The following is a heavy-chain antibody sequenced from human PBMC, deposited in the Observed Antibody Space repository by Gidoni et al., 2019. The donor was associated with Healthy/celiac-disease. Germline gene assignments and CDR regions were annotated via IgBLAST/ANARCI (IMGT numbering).Heavy chain of an antibody. V-gene: IGHV3-74*01. D-gene: IGHD2-15*01. CDR2: INSDGSST. Sequence: EVQLVESGGGLVQPGGSLRLSCAASGFTFSSYWMHWVRQAPGKGLVWVSRINSDGSSTSYADSVKGRFTISRDNAKNTLYLQMNSLRAEDTAVYYCARDLSLVVAGFEFDYWGQGTLVTVSS. J-gene: IGHJ4*02. CDR1: GFTFSSYW. CDR3: ARDLSLVVAGFEFDY.